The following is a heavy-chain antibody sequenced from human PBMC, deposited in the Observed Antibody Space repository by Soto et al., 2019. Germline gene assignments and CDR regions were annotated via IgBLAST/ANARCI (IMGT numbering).Heavy chain of an antibody. J-gene: IGHJ3*02. D-gene: IGHD2-2*01. CDR2: IYYSGST. V-gene: IGHV4-31*03. CDR1: GGSISSGGYY. CDR3: ARYCSSTSCSRGAFDI. Sequence: QVQLQESGPGLVKPSQTLSLTCTVSGGSISSGGYYWSWIRQHPGKGLEWIGYIYYSGSTYYNPSLKSRVTISVDTSKNQFSLKLSSVTAADTAVCYCARYCSSTSCSRGAFDIWGQGTMVTVSS.